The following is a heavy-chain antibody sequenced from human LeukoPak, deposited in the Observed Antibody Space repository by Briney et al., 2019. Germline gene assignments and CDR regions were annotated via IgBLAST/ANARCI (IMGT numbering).Heavy chain of an antibody. CDR2: INPNSGGT. D-gene: IGHD2-15*01. CDR1: GYTFTGYY. Sequence: ASVKVSCKASGYTFTGYYMHWVRQAPGQGLEWMGWINPNSGGTNYAQKFQGRVSMTRDTSISTAYMELGRLRSDDTAVYFCARFPRVAATQYFYYNYYMDVWGKGTTVTVSS. J-gene: IGHJ6*03. CDR3: ARFPRVAATQYFYYNYYMDV. V-gene: IGHV1-2*02.